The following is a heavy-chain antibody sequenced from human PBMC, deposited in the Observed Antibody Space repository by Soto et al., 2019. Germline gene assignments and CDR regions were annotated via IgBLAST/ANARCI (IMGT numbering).Heavy chain of an antibody. CDR1: GVSVSSNY. Sequence: PGGSLRLSCVASGVSVSSNYMTWVRQAPGKGLEWVSVIYTGGTTYYADSVRGRFTISRDISKNTVFLQMNSLRAEDTAVYYCARQFCSNGVCSKYYFDYWGQGNLVTVSS. D-gene: IGHD2-8*01. V-gene: IGHV3-53*01. CDR2: IYTGGTT. CDR3: ARQFCSNGVCSKYYFDY. J-gene: IGHJ4*02.